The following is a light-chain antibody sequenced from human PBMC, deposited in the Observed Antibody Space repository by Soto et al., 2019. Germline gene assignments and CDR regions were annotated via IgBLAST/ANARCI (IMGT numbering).Light chain of an antibody. CDR3: QQSFTTPTT. V-gene: IGKV1-39*01. Sequence: DIQMTQSPSSLSASVGDRVTITCRASQSISNFLNWYQQKPGKAPQLLIYVASSVQSGVPSRFSGSGSGTDFTFTISSLQPEDFASYYCQQSFTTPTTFGQGTKVDI. CDR2: VAS. CDR1: QSISNF. J-gene: IGKJ1*01.